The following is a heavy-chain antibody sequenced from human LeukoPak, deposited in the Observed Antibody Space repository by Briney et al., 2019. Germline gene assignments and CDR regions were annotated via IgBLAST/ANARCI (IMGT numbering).Heavy chain of an antibody. CDR2: IYYSGRT. V-gene: IGHV4-59*12. CDR3: ARLHLVSSGWYPMADS. D-gene: IGHD6-19*01. J-gene: IGHJ4*02. CDR1: GGSISSYY. Sequence: SETLSLTCSVSGGSISSYYWSWIRQPPGKGLEWIGYIYYSGRTNYNPSLKSRVTISVDTSKNQFSLKLSSVTAADTAVYYCARLHLVSSGWYPMADSWGQGTLVTVSS.